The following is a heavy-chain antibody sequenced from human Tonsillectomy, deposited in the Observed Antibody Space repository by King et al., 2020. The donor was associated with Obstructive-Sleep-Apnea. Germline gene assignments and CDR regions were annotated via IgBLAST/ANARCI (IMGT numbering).Heavy chain of an antibody. CDR3: ARRDTSVKGPLYYYYSGMDV. CDR1: GFTFSSSW. D-gene: IGHD4-17*01. J-gene: IGHJ6*02. V-gene: IGHV3-7*03. Sequence: VQLVESGGGLVQPGGSLRLSCAASGFTFSSSWMSWVRQAPGKGLEWVANIKQDGSEKYYVDSVKGRFTISRDNAKNSLYLQMNSLKAEDTAVYYCARRDTSVKGPLYYYYSGMDVWGQGTTVTVSS. CDR2: IKQDGSEK.